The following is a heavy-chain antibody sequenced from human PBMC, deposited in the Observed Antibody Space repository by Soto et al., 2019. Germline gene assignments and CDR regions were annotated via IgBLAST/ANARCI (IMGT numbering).Heavy chain of an antibody. V-gene: IGHV4-31*03. CDR3: PRARPGSYFALEH. J-gene: IGHJ1*01. Sequence: QVQLQESGPGRVRPSQTLSLTCTVSGDSISSGLYYWTWIHQHPQKGLEWIGYIYSRGNTYYSPSFRGRVDIAAGSSQNLSSLGLTSVTAADTAVYYWPRARPGSYFALEHGGQGPLVTVPS. CDR2: IYSRGNT. D-gene: IGHD3-10*01. CDR1: GDSISSGLYY.